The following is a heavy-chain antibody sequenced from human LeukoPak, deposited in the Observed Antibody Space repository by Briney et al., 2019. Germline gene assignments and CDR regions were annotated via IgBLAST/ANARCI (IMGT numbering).Heavy chain of an antibody. CDR3: AGAVGYYRNYVYYYGMDG. CDR1: GGSISSYY. J-gene: IGHJ6*02. V-gene: IGHV4-59*01. Sequence: SETLSLTCTVSGGSISSYYWSWIRQPPGKGLEWIGYIYYSGSTNYNPSLKSRVTISVDTSKNQFSLKLSSVTAADTAVYYCAGAVGYYRNYVYYYGMDGWGQGTTVTVSS. D-gene: IGHD4-4*01. CDR2: IYYSGST.